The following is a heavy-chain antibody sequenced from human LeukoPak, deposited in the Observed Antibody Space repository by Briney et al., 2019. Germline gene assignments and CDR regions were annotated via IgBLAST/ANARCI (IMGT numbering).Heavy chain of an antibody. Sequence: PGGSLRLSCAASGFTVSSNYMSWVRQAPGKGLEWVSVIYSGGSTYYADSVKGRFTISRDNSKNTLYLQMNSLRAEDTAVYYCARDRWWDYGSGTQYYGMDVWGQGTTVTVSS. CDR2: IYSGGST. CDR1: GFTVSSNY. J-gene: IGHJ6*02. CDR3: ARDRWWDYGSGTQYYGMDV. V-gene: IGHV3-53*01. D-gene: IGHD3-10*01.